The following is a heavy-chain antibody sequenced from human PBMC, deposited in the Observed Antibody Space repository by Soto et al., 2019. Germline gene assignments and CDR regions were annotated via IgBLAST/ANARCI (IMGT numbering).Heavy chain of an antibody. V-gene: IGHV3-74*01. CDR1: GFRFSNYW. D-gene: IGHD3-10*01. CDR2: INSDGRFT. J-gene: IGHJ4*02. CDR3: AREVVGMVSDD. Sequence: EVQLVESGGGLVQPGGSLRLSCVGSGFRFSNYWMHWVRQVPGEGPVWVSRINSDGRFTNYADSVKGRFTVSRDNAKNTVYLQMNSLSAEDTAVYHCAREVVGMVSDDWGQGTLVAVSS.